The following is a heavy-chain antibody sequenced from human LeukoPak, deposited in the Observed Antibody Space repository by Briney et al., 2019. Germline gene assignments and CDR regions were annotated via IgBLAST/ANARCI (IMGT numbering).Heavy chain of an antibody. J-gene: IGHJ3*02. CDR2: ITSDGSTT. CDR1: GFSFSSDW. Sequence: PGGSLRLSWAASGFSFSSDWIHWVRQAPGKGLGWVSRITSDGSTTSYADSVKGRFTISRDNAKNTLYLQMNSLRVEDTAVYYCARGNSHAFDIWGQGTMVTVSS. CDR3: ARGNSHAFDI. V-gene: IGHV3-74*01. D-gene: IGHD3-10*01.